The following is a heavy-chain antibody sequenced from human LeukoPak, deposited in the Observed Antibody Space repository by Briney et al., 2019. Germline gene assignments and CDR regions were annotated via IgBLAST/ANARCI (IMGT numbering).Heavy chain of an antibody. CDR1: GGSISSYY. J-gene: IGHJ5*02. V-gene: IGHV4-59*01. CDR3: ARDSNKRGWFDP. D-gene: IGHD1/OR15-1a*01. CDR2: IYYSGST. Sequence: EASETLSLTCTVSGGSISSYYWSWIRQPPGKGLEWIGYIYYSGSTNYNPSLKSRVTISVDTSKNQFSLKLSSVTAADTAVYYCARDSNKRGWFDPWGQGTLVTVSS.